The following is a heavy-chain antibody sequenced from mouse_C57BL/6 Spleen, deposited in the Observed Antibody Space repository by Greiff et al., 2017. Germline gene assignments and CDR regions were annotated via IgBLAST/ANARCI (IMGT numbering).Heavy chain of an antibody. D-gene: IGHD1-1*01. CDR2: IYPRSGNT. V-gene: IGHV1-81*01. CDR1: GYTFTSYG. Sequence: QVQLQQSGAELARPGASVKLSCKASGYTFTSYGISWVKQRTGQGLEWIGEIYPRSGNTYYNEKFKGKATLTADKSSSTAYMELRSLASEDSAVYFCARYYGSSYETWFAYWGQGTLVTVSA. J-gene: IGHJ3*01. CDR3: ARYYGSSYETWFAY.